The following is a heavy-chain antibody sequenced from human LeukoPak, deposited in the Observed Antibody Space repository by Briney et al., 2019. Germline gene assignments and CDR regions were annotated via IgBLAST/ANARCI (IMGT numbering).Heavy chain of an antibody. J-gene: IGHJ6*02. V-gene: IGHV1-2*02. D-gene: IGHD2-2*01. CDR2: INPNSGGT. Sequence: ASVKVSCKASGYTFTGYYMHWVRQAPGQGLEWIGWINPNSGGTNYAQKFQGRVTMTRDTSISTAYMELSRLRSDDTAVYYCARDLMNIVVVPAALRGYYYYGMDVWGQGTTVTVSS. CDR3: ARDLMNIVVVPAALRGYYYYGMDV. CDR1: GYTFTGYY.